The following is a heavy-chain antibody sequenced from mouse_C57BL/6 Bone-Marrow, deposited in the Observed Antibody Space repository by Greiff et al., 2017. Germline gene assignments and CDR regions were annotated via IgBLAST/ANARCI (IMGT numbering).Heavy chain of an antibody. D-gene: IGHD3-2*02. Sequence: VQLQQPGAELVKPGASVKLSCKASGYTFTSYWMHWVKQRPGQGLEWIGMIHPNSGSTNYNEKFKSKATLTVDKSSSTAYMQLSSLTSEDSAVYDCARSGRQLRLSYAMDYWGQGTSVTVSS. CDR2: IHPNSGST. V-gene: IGHV1-64*01. J-gene: IGHJ4*01. CDR1: GYTFTSYW. CDR3: ARSGRQLRLSYAMDY.